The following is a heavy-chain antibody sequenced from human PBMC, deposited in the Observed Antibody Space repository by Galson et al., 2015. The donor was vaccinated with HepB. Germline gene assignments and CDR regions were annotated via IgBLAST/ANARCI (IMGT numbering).Heavy chain of an antibody. J-gene: IGHJ4*02. D-gene: IGHD2-15*01. V-gene: IGHV1-2*04. Sequence: SVKVSCKASGYTFTGYYMHWVRQAPGQGLEWMGWINPNSGGTNYAQKLQGWVTMTRDTSISTAYMELSRLRSDDTAVYYCARGYCSGGSCYSVFDYWGQETLVTVSS. CDR3: ARGYCSGGSCYSVFDY. CDR2: INPNSGGT. CDR1: GYTFTGYY.